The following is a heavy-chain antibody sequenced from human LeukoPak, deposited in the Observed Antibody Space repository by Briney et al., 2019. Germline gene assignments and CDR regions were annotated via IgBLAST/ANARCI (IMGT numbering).Heavy chain of an antibody. CDR3: AAATPSSLDY. CDR1: GGSISSYY. J-gene: IGHJ4*02. Sequence: SETLSLICTVSGGSISSYYWSWIRQPPGKGLEWIGYIYYSGSTNYNPSLKSRVTISVDTSKNQFSLKLSSVTAADTAVYYCAAATPSSLDYWGQGTPVTVSS. V-gene: IGHV4-59*08. CDR2: IYYSGST. D-gene: IGHD2-15*01.